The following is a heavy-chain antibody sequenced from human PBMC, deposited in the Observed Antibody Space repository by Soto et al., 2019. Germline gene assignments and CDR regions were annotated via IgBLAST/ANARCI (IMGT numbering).Heavy chain of an antibody. CDR3: ARDPFGGPPDYLDL. D-gene: IGHD3-10*01. CDR2: TSSSGDIQ. V-gene: IGHV3-30*01. J-gene: IGHJ4*02. CDR1: GFTFSTFA. Sequence: QVQLVESGGGVVQPGRSLRLSCAASGFTFSTFAMHWVRQAPGKGLEWVGVTSSSGDIQYYADSLKGRVTISRDNSKNTVNLQMNSLITEATAVYYCARDPFGGPPDYLDLWGQGTLVAVSS.